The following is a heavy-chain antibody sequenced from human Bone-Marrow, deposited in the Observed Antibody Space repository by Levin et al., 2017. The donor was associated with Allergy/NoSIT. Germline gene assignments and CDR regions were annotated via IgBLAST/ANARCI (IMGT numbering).Heavy chain of an antibody. CDR1: GGSVSSGTYY. Sequence: PSETLSLTCSVSGGSVSSGTYYWSWIRRPPGKGLEWIGYINYRGVTKYNPSLKSRVTISVDTSKNEFYLKVTSVTAADTAVYYCARNRIIVSGGNDYYYGMDVWGQGTTVTVSS. D-gene: IGHD5/OR15-5a*01. CDR3: ARNRIIVSGGNDYYYGMDV. V-gene: IGHV4-61*01. CDR2: INYRGVT. J-gene: IGHJ6*02.